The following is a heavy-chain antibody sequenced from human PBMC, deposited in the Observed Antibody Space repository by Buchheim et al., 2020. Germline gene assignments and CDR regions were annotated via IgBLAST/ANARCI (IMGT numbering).Heavy chain of an antibody. CDR2: INPDGNEK. CDR1: GLTFSSCW. D-gene: IGHD6-19*01. CDR3: AKGVTNGWYHNWFDP. V-gene: IGHV3-7*03. J-gene: IGHJ5*02. Sequence: EVQLVESGGDLVQPGGSLRLSCAASGLTFSSCWMNWVRQTPGKGLEWVANINPDGNEKSYVDSVKGRLTISRDNSKNTLFLQMNTLRAEDSALYYCAKGVTNGWYHNWFDPWGQGAL.